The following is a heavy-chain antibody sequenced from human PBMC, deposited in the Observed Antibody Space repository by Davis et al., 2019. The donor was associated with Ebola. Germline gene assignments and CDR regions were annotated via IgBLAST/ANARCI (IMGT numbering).Heavy chain of an antibody. CDR1: VITFSSYA. J-gene: IGHJ4*02. Sequence: PGGSLRLSCTDSVITFSSYAMTWVRQAPGKGLEWVSAISGSGGSTYYADSVKGRFTISRDNSENTLYLQMNSLRAEDTAVYYCAQSGRGIPVVFDYWGQGTLVTVSS. D-gene: IGHD2-15*01. CDR3: AQSGRGIPVVFDY. CDR2: ISGSGGST. V-gene: IGHV3-23*01.